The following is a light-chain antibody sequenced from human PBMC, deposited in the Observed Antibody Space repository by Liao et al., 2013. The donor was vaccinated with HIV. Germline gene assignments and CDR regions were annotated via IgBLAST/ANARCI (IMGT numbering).Light chain of an antibody. CDR3: QVWDSSSDLYV. CDR2: FDS. Sequence: SYELTQPPSVSMAPGKTARITCGGNNIGSKSVHWYQQKPGQAPVLVIYFDSDRPSGIPERFSASTSGNTATLTISRVEAGDEADYYCQVWDSSSDLYVFGTGTKVTVL. CDR1: NIGSKS. V-gene: IGLV3-21*01. J-gene: IGLJ1*01.